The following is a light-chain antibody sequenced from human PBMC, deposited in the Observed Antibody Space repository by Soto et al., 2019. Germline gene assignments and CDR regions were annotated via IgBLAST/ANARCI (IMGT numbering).Light chain of an antibody. CDR1: SSDVGRYNY. CDR3: GSYTSTYVRI. J-gene: IGLJ1*01. Sequence: QSALTQPASVSGSPGQSITISCTGTSSDVGRYNYVSWYQRYPGRAPKLIIYEVTNRPSGVSDRFSGSKSGNVASLTISGLQAADEADYYCGSYTSTYVRIFXTGTKVTVL. CDR2: EVT. V-gene: IGLV2-14*01.